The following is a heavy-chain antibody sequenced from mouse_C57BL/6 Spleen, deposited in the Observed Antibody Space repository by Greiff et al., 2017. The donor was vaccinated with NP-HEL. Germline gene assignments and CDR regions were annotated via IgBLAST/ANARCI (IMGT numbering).Heavy chain of an antibody. CDR3: ARRHYDYDEAMDY. V-gene: IGHV5-12*01. CDR1: GFTFSDYY. D-gene: IGHD2-4*01. CDR2: ISNGGGST. J-gene: IGHJ4*01. Sequence: EVKLVESGGGLVQPGGSLKLSCAASGFTFSDYYMYWVRQTPEKRLEWVAYISNGGGSTYYPDTVKGRFTISRDNAKNTLYLQMSRLKSEDTAMYCCARRHYDYDEAMDYWGQGTSVTVSS.